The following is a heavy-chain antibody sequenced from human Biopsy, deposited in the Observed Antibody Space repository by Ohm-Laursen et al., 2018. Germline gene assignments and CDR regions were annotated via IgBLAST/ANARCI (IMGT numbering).Heavy chain of an antibody. CDR1: GDSINSSY. D-gene: IGHD3-22*01. CDR2: ISNSGNT. CDR3: VRGVDYYDPYHYYALDV. V-gene: IGHV4-59*12. J-gene: IGHJ6*02. Sequence: TLSLTWAVSGDSINSSYWSWIRQAPGKGLEWIGFISNSGNTNYNPSLKSRVTISVDTSKNQFSLKVRSVTAADTAVYYCVRGVDYYDPYHYYALDVWGQGTTVTVSS.